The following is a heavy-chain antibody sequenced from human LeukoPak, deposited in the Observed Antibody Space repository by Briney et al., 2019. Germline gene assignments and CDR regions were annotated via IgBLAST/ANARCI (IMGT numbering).Heavy chain of an antibody. CDR1: GGSISSYY. CDR3: GSIQWFGDSIRRWYFDY. V-gene: IGHV4-59*08. Sequence: SETLSLTCTVSGGSISSYYWSWIRQPPGKGLEWIGYIYYSGSTNYNPSLKSRVTISVDTSKNQFSLKLSSVTAADTAVYYCGSIQWFGDSIRRWYFDYWGQGTLVTVSS. D-gene: IGHD3-10*01. CDR2: IYYSGST. J-gene: IGHJ4*02.